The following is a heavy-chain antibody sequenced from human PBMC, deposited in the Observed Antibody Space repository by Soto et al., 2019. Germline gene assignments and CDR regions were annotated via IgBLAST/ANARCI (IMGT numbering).Heavy chain of an antibody. CDR2: ISGSGGST. V-gene: IGHV3-23*01. D-gene: IGHD2-15*01. CDR1: GFTFSSYA. Sequence: GGSLRLSCAASGFTFSSYAMSWVRQAPGKGLEWVSAISGSGGSTYYADSVKGRFTISRDNSKNTLYLQMNSLRAEDTAVYYCANTQGRDGYYYYYGMDVWGQGTTVTVSS. CDR3: ANTQGRDGYYYYYGMDV. J-gene: IGHJ6*02.